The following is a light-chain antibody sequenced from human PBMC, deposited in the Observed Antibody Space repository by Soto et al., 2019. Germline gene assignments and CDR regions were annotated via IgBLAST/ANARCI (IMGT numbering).Light chain of an antibody. CDR3: QQYNNWPRT. CDR2: GAS. Sequence: EIVMTQSPATLSLSPGQRATLSCRASQSVSSRLAWYQQRPGQAPRLLIYGASTRATGIPARFSGSGSGTEFTLTISSLQSEDFAVYYCQQYNNWPRTFGQGTKVDI. J-gene: IGKJ1*01. V-gene: IGKV3-15*01. CDR1: QSVSSR.